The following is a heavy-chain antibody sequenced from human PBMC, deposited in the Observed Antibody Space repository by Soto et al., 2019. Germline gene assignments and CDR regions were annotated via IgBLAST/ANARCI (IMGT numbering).Heavy chain of an antibody. D-gene: IGHD3-16*01. V-gene: IGHV3-23*01. CDR3: AKGGGGSAWLTEY. J-gene: IGHJ4*02. Sequence: GGSLRLSCAASGFTFSSYAMNWVRQAPGKGLEWVSGISGSDGATFYADSVKGRFAISRDNSKNTLYLQMNSLRAEDTALYYCAKGGGGSAWLTEYWGQGTLVTVSS. CDR1: GFTFSSYA. CDR2: ISGSDGAT.